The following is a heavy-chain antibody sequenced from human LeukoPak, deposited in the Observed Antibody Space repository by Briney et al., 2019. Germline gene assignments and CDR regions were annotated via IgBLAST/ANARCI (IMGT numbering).Heavy chain of an antibody. CDR2: ISWDGGST. Sequence: PGGSLRLSCAASGFTFDDYAMHWVRQAPGKGLEWVSFISWDGGSTYYADSVKGRFTISRDNSKNSLYLQMNSLRAEDTALYYCAKDKGSSGYDQLIIWGQGTMVTVSS. J-gene: IGHJ3*02. CDR1: GFTFDDYA. D-gene: IGHD5-12*01. V-gene: IGHV3-43D*03. CDR3: AKDKGSSGYDQLII.